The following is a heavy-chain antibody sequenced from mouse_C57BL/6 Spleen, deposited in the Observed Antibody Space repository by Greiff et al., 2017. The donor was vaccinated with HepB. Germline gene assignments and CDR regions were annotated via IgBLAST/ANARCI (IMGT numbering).Heavy chain of an antibody. CDR3: AKGDGYHTLDV. CDR1: GYTFTSYW. CDR2: IDPSDSYT. J-gene: IGHJ1*03. V-gene: IGHV1-69*01. Sequence: VKLQQPGAELVMPGASVKLSCKASGYTFTSYWMHWVKQRPGQGLEWIGEIDPSDSYTNYNQKFKGKSTLTVDKSSSTAYMQLSSLTSEDSAVYYCAKGDGYHTLDVWGTGTTVTVSS. D-gene: IGHD2-3*01.